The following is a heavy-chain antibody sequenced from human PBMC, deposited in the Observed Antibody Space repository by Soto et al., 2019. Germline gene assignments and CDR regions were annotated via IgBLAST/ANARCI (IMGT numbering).Heavy chain of an antibody. Sequence: EVQLVESGGGLVQPGGSLRLSCAASGFTFSSYDMHWVRQATGKGLEWVSAIGTAGDTYYPGSVKGRFTISRENAKNSLYLQMNSLRAGDTAVYYCARGRDLDWYFDLWGRGTLVTVPS. J-gene: IGHJ2*01. CDR3: ARGRDLDWYFDL. CDR2: IGTAGDT. CDR1: GFTFSSYD. D-gene: IGHD2-21*02. V-gene: IGHV3-13*01.